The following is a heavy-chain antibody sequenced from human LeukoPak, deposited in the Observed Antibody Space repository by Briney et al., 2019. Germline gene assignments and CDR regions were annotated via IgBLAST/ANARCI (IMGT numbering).Heavy chain of an antibody. CDR1: GYTFTSYD. CDR3: ARNTPENYFDY. CDR2: MNPNSGNT. D-gene: IGHD1-14*01. Sequence: ASVKVSCKASGYTFTSYDINWVRQATGQGLEWMGWMNPNSGNTGYAQKFQGRVTITADESTSTAYMELSSLRSEDTAVYYCARNTPENYFDYWGQGTLVTVSS. V-gene: IGHV1-8*01. J-gene: IGHJ4*02.